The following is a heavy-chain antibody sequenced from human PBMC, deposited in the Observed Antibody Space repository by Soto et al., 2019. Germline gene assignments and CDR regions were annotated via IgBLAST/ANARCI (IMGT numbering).Heavy chain of an antibody. V-gene: IGHV3-15*01. D-gene: IGHD3-9*01. CDR2: IKSKTDGGTT. CDR1: GFTFSNAW. J-gene: IGHJ4*02. Sequence: GGSLRPSCAASGFTFSNAWMSWVRQAPGKGLEWVGRIKSKTDGGTTDYAAPVKGRFTISREASKNTLYLQLNSLKTEDTAVYYYTTGTVGYFDWFLRFDYWGQGTLVTVSS. CDR3: TTGTVGYFDWFLRFDY.